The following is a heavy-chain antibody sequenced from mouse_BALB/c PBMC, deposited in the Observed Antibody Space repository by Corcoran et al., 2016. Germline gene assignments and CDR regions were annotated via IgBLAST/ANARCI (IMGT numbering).Heavy chain of an antibody. J-gene: IGHJ4*01. V-gene: IGHV9-1*02. Sequence: QIQLVQSGPELKKPGETVKISCKASGYTFTNYGMNWVKQAPGKGLKWMGWINTYTGEPTYADDFKGRFAFFLETSARTAYLQINNLKNEDMATYFCARAPLDYYAMDYWGQGTSVTVSS. CDR2: INTYTGEP. CDR1: GYTFTNYG. CDR3: ARAPLDYYAMDY.